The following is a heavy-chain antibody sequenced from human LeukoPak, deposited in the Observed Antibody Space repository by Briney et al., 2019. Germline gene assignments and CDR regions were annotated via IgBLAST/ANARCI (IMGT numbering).Heavy chain of an antibody. Sequence: SETLSLTCTVSGGSISSISYYWGWIRQPPGKGLDWIGSIYYSGSTYYNPSLKSRLTISVDTSKNQFSLKLSSVTAADTAVYYCARLGYCSGGSCYDFDYWGQGTLVTVSS. CDR3: ARLGYCSGGSCYDFDY. D-gene: IGHD2-15*01. V-gene: IGHV4-39*01. CDR2: IYYSGST. CDR1: GGSISSISYY. J-gene: IGHJ4*02.